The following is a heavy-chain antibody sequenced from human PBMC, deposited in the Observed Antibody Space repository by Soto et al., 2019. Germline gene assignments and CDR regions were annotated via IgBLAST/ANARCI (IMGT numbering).Heavy chain of an antibody. D-gene: IGHD2-15*01. J-gene: IGHJ3*02. CDR3: ARESFICSGGSCYSAFDI. Sequence: GGSLRLSCAASGFTVSSNYMSWVRQAPGKGLEWVSVIYSGGSTYYADSVKGRFTISRDNSKNTLYLQMNSLRAEDTAVYYCARESFICSGGSCYSAFDIWGQGTMVTVSS. V-gene: IGHV3-66*01. CDR2: IYSGGST. CDR1: GFTVSSNY.